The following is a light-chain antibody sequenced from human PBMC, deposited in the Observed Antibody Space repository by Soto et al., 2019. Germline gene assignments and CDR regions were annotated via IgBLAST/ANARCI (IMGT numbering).Light chain of an antibody. CDR3: LQGINSPWT. CDR2: GAS. CDR1: QGIGNA. V-gene: IGKV1-6*01. Sequence: QVSPPPASLSASLGDIVTISCRASQGIGNALGWYQQKPGKPPKLLIYGASNLQGGVPPRFSGSGSGTDFTLTISSLQPEDFATYYCLQGINSPWTFGQGTKVDIK. J-gene: IGKJ1*01.